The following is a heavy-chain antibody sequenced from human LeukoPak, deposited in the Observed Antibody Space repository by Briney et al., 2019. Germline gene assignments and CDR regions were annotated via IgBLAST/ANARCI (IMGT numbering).Heavy chain of an antibody. J-gene: IGHJ4*02. V-gene: IGHV3-30*18. D-gene: IGHD6-19*01. CDR2: ISYDGSNK. Sequence: GGSLRLSCAASGFTFSSYGMHWVRQAPGKGLEWVAVISYDGSNKYYADSVKGRFTISRDNSKNTLYLQMNSLRAEDTAAYYCAKDPAVAGTGDYWGQGTLVTVSS. CDR3: AKDPAVAGTGDY. CDR1: GFTFSSYG.